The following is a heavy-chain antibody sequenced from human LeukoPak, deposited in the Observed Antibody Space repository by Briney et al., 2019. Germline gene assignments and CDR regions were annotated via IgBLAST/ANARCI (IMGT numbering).Heavy chain of an antibody. CDR2: INPNSGGT. V-gene: IGHV1-2*02. Sequence: ASVEVSCKASGYTFTGYYMHWVRQAPGQGLEWMGWINPNSGGTNFAQKFQGRVTVTRDTSISVVYMELSRLRSDDTAVYYCARPRNPMVVTPTSRTYFFDSWGQGTLVTVSS. D-gene: IGHD4-23*01. CDR1: GYTFTGYY. J-gene: IGHJ4*02. CDR3: ARPRNPMVVTPTSRTYFFDS.